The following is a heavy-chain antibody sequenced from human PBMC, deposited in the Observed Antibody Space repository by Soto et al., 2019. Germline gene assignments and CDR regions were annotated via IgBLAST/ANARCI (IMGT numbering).Heavy chain of an antibody. D-gene: IGHD6-25*01. Sequence: QVQLQESGPGLVKPSGTLSLTCAVSGASISNYDWWTWVRQPPGKGLEWIGESYHSGGTSYNASRKAKVPIPMDTSINQFALHLASVAAADTARYSCPARVPAAPCWGQGTLVIVSS. CDR3: PARVPAAPC. J-gene: IGHJ4*02. V-gene: IGHV4-4*02. CDR2: SYHSGGT. CDR1: GASISNYDW.